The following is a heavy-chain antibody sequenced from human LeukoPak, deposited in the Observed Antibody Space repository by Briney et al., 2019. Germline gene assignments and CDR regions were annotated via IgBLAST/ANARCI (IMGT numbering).Heavy chain of an antibody. D-gene: IGHD6-19*01. CDR2: ISSSSSYI. Sequence: PGGSLRLSCAASGFTFSSYSMNWVRQAPGKGLEWVSSISSSSSYIYYADSVKGRFTISRDNAKNSLYLQMNSLRAEDTAVYYCARDPTSYSSGWSPAFDYWGQGTLVTVSS. CDR1: GFTFSSYS. V-gene: IGHV3-21*01. J-gene: IGHJ4*02. CDR3: ARDPTSYSSGWSPAFDY.